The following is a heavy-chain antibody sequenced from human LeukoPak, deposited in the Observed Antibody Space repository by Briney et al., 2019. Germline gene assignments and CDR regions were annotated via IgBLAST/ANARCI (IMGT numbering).Heavy chain of an antibody. D-gene: IGHD1-1*01. V-gene: IGHV4-4*07. CDR2: IYPSGNT. CDR1: RGSTSTYY. Sequence: SETLSLSCAVSRGSTSTYYWSWIRQPAGKGLEWIWRIYPSGNTKFNPYLMSRVTMSIDTSKNQSYLKLNSVTAADTAIYYCARTLHRPNLNGYFDNWGQGILVTVSS. CDR3: ARTLHRPNLNGYFDN. J-gene: IGHJ4*02.